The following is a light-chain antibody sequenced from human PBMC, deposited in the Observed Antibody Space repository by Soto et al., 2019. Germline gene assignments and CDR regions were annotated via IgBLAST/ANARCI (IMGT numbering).Light chain of an antibody. CDR1: QGISSY. Sequence: IQLTQSPSSLSASVGDRVTITCRASQGISSYLAWYQQKPGKAPNLLIYAASTLQSGVPLRFSGSGSGTDFTLTISSLQPEDFATYYCQQLNDYPITFGQGTRLEIK. J-gene: IGKJ5*01. V-gene: IGKV1-9*01. CDR3: QQLNDYPIT. CDR2: AAS.